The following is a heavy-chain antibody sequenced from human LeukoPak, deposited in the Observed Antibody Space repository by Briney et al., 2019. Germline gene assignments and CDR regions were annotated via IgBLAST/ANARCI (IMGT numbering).Heavy chain of an antibody. Sequence: PGGSLRLSCAASGFTFSSYSMNWVRQAPGKGLEWVSSISSSSSYIYYADSVKGRFTISRDNAKNSLYLQMNSLRAEDTAVYYCAKGGTGYSYGFGYWGQGTLVTVSS. D-gene: IGHD5-18*01. CDR3: AKGGTGYSYGFGY. J-gene: IGHJ4*02. CDR2: ISSSSSYI. V-gene: IGHV3-21*04. CDR1: GFTFSSYS.